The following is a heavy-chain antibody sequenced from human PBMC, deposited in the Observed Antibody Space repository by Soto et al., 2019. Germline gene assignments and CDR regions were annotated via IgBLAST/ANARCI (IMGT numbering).Heavy chain of an antibody. CDR1: GGSISSGDYY. CDR3: ARWWSGSRQGFDP. J-gene: IGHJ5*02. CDR2: IYYSGST. Sequence: QVQLQESGPGLVKPSQTLSLTCTVSGGSISSGDYYWSWIRQHPGKGLEWIGYIYYSGSTYYNPSLKRRATISVDTSKNQFSLKLSSVTAADTAVYYCARWWSGSRQGFDPWGQGTLVTVSS. D-gene: IGHD3-3*01. V-gene: IGHV4-31*03.